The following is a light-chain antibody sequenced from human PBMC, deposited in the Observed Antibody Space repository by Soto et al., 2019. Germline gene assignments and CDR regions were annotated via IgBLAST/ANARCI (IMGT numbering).Light chain of an antibody. CDR2: GVK. J-gene: IGLJ1*01. CDR3: SSYTTSDCYV. Sequence: QSALNPAASVSGGPGQPITISCPGHVRYIGAYNYVSWYQQHPGKAPKLIIYGVKNRPSGVSNRFSASKSAFTASLTISGLQAEDEADYYCSSYTTSDCYVLGPGTK. CDR1: VRYIGAYNY. V-gene: IGLV2-14*01.